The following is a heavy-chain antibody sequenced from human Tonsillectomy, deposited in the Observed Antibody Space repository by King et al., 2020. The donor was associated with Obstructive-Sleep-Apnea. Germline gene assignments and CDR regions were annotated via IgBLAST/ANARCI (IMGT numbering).Heavy chain of an antibody. D-gene: IGHD3-22*01. V-gene: IGHV4-59*08. J-gene: IGHJ4*02. CDR1: GGSISTYY. Sequence: VQLQESGPGLVKPSETLSLTCTVSGGSISTYYWNWIRQPPGKGLEWIGYIYYSGSTNYNPPLKSRVTISIDTSKNPFSLNLSSVTAADTAFYYCARGGYYYFDYWGQGTLATVSS. CDR2: IYYSGST. CDR3: ARGGYYYFDY.